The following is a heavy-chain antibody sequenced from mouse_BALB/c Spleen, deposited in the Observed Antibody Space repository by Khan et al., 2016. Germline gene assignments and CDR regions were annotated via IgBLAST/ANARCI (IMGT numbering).Heavy chain of an antibody. CDR3: ARLANWDAMDY. Sequence: EVKLLESGGGLVQPGGSLNLSCAASGFDFSRYWMSWARQAPGKGQEWIGEINPGSSTINYTPSLKDKFIISRDNAKNTLYLQMSKVRSEDTALYYCARLANWDAMDYWGQGTSVTVSS. J-gene: IGHJ4*01. V-gene: IGHV4-2*02. D-gene: IGHD4-1*01. CDR1: GFDFSRYW. CDR2: INPGSSTI.